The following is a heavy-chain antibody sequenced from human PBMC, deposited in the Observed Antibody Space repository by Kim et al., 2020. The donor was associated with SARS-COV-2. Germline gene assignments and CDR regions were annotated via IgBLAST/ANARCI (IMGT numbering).Heavy chain of an antibody. J-gene: IGHJ4*02. V-gene: IGHV3-21*01. D-gene: IGHD2-21*02. CDR3: ARDRDGGNSPDY. Sequence: YSATSVKGRFTIARDNAKNSLYLQKNSLRAEDTAVYYCARDRDGGNSPDYWGQGTLVTVSS.